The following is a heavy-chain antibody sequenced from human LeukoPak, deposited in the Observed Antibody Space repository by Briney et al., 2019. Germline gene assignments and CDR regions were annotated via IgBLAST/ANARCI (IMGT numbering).Heavy chain of an antibody. D-gene: IGHD6-19*01. J-gene: IGHJ5*02. CDR3: AKPAYSSGWRPNYNWFDP. CDR2: IRYDGSNK. Sequence: GGSLRLSCAASGFTFSSYGMHWVRQAPGKGLGWVAFIRYDGSNKYYADSVKGRFTISRDNSKNTLYLQMNSLRAEDTAVYYCAKPAYSSGWRPNYNWFDPWGQGTLVTVSS. V-gene: IGHV3-30*02. CDR1: GFTFSSYG.